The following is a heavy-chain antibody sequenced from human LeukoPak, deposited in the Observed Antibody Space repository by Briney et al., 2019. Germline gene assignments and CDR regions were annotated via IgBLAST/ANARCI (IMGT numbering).Heavy chain of an antibody. CDR2: ISGSGGGT. J-gene: IGHJ4*02. V-gene: IGHV3-23*01. CDR1: GFAFSNYA. CDR3: ATSTGYSSSWQTPNAY. Sequence: GGSLRLSCAASGFAFSNYAMSWVRQAPGKGLEWVSTISGSGGGTYYADSVKGRFTISRDNSKNTLYLQMSSLRAEDTAVYYCATSTGYSSSWQTPNAYWGQGTLVTVSS. D-gene: IGHD6-13*01.